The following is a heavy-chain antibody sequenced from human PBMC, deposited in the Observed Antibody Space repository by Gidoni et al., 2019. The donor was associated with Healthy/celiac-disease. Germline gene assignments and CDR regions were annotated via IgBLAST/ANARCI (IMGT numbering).Heavy chain of an antibody. D-gene: IGHD3-9*01. J-gene: IGHJ6*02. CDR1: GYNFTSYY. Sequence: QVRLVQSGAEVKKPGASVRVSCKASGYNFTSYYMHCVRKAPGQGLEWMGIINPSGGSTSYAQKFQGRVTMTSNTSTSTVYRELSSLRSEDTAVYYCARDDISWGMDVWGQGTTVTVSS. V-gene: IGHV1-46*01. CDR2: INPSGGST. CDR3: ARDDISWGMDV.